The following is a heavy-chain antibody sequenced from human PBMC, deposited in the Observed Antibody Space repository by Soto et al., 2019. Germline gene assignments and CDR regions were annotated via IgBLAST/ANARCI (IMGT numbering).Heavy chain of an antibody. CDR1: GYTFTSYY. V-gene: IGHV1-46*01. J-gene: IGHJ4*02. D-gene: IGHD2-21*02. CDR2: INPSGGST. CDR3: AXDPGDIVVVTAMKGFDY. Sequence: GASVKVSCKASGYTFTSYYMHWVRQAPGQGLEWMGIINPSGGSTSYAQKFQGRVTMTRDTSTSTVYMELSSLRSEDTAVYYCAXDPGDIVVVTAMKGFDYWGQGTLVTVSS.